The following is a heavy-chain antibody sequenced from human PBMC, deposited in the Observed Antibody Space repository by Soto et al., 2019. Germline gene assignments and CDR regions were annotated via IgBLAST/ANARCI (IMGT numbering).Heavy chain of an antibody. J-gene: IGHJ4*02. CDR1: GFTFSSYA. CDR3: AKRGTYTLPPSSTFDY. CDR2: ISGSGGST. D-gene: IGHD2-2*02. V-gene: IGHV3-23*01. Sequence: EVQLLESGGGLVQPGGSLRLSCAASGFTFSSYAMSWVRQAPGKGLEWVSAISGSGGSTYYADSVKGRFTISRDNSKNTLYLQMNSLRAEDTAVYYCAKRGTYTLPPSSTFDYWGQGTLVTVSS.